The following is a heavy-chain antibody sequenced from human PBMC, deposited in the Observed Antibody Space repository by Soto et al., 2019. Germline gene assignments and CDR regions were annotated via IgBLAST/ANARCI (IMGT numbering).Heavy chain of an antibody. V-gene: IGHV3-30*03. Sequence: GGSLRLSCAASGFTFSSYGMHWVRQAPGKGLEWVAVISYDGSNKYYADSVKGRFTISRDNSKNTLYLQMNSLRAEDTAVYYCARDPLWGTAMVLWYFDLWGRGTLVTVSS. J-gene: IGHJ2*01. CDR1: GFTFSSYG. CDR3: ARDPLWGTAMVLWYFDL. D-gene: IGHD5-18*01. CDR2: ISYDGSNK.